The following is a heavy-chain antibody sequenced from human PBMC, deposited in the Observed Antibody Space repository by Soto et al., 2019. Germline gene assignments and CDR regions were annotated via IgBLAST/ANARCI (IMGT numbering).Heavy chain of an antibody. CDR3: AKAYSGYDLSTRGPPDY. Sequence: ASLKVSCKASGYTFTSYAMHWVRQAPGERLEWMGWINAGNGNTKYSQKFQGRVTITRDTSASTAYMELSSLRSEDTAVYYCAKAYSGYDLSTRGPPDYWGQGTLVTVSS. J-gene: IGHJ4*02. D-gene: IGHD5-12*01. CDR2: INAGNGNT. CDR1: GYTFTSYA. V-gene: IGHV1-3*01.